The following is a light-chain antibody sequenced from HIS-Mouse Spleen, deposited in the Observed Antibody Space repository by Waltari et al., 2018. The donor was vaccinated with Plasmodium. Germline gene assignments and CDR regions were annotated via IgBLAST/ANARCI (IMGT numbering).Light chain of an antibody. CDR1: QSVLYSSNNNNY. V-gene: IGKV4-1*01. CDR3: QQYYSTLTWT. CDR2: WAS. Sequence: DIVMTQSPDSLAVSLGERATIHCKSSQSVLYSSNNNNYLAWYQQNPGQPPKLLIYWASTREAGFPDRWRGSGSGTDFTLTISSLQAEDVAVYYCQQYYSTLTWTFGQGTKVEIK. J-gene: IGKJ1*01.